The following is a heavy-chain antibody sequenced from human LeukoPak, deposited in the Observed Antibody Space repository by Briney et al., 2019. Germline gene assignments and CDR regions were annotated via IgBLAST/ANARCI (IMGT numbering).Heavy chain of an antibody. V-gene: IGHV4-38-2*02. Sequence: SETLSLTCSVSGYSLSSGPYWGWIRQPPGRGLEWMGSIHHSGNTYYNPSLKSRITMSVDRSKNQFSLKLSSVTAADTAVYYCARPYCGTTSCFFGNYFDYWGQGTLVTVSS. CDR2: IHHSGNT. CDR3: ARPYCGTTSCFFGNYFDY. J-gene: IGHJ4*02. D-gene: IGHD2-2*01. CDR1: GYSLSSGPY.